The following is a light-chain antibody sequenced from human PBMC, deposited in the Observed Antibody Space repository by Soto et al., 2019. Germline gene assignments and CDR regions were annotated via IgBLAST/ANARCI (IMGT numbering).Light chain of an antibody. Sequence: EIVLTQSPGTLSLSPGERATLSCRASQSVTSSYLAWYQQKPGQAPRLLIYGASSRATGIPDRLSGSGSGTDFTLTISRLEPEDFEVYYCQHYGSSPGTFGQGTKVEIK. CDR1: QSVTSSY. CDR2: GAS. V-gene: IGKV3-20*01. CDR3: QHYGSSPGT. J-gene: IGKJ1*01.